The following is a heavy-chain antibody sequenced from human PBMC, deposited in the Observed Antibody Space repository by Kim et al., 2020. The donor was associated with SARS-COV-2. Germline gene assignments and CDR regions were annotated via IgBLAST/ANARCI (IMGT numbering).Heavy chain of an antibody. D-gene: IGHD6-19*01. CDR3: ARVARGGYPATENYFDY. Sequence: SETLSLTCTVSGGSISSYYWSWIRQPPGKGLEWIGYIYYSGSTNYNPSLKSRVTISVDTSKNQFSLKLSSVTAADTAVYYCARVARGGYPATENYFDYWGQGTLVTVSS. CDR2: IYYSGST. V-gene: IGHV4-59*13. J-gene: IGHJ4*02. CDR1: GGSISSYY.